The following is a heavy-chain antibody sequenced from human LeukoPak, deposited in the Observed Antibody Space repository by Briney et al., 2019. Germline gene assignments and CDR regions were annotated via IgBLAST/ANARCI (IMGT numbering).Heavy chain of an antibody. CDR2: ISDSGGRI. CDR3: AKVLIWTYGSGNYYKGAFDI. V-gene: IGHV3-23*01. D-gene: IGHD3-10*01. J-gene: IGHJ3*02. Sequence: LTGGSLRLSCAASGFTFNSYAMTWVRQAPGKGLEWVSLISDSGGRIYYADSVKGRFTISRDNSKNTLYLQMNSLRAEDTAVYYCAKVLIWTYGSGNYYKGAFDIWGQGTMVTVFS. CDR1: GFTFNSYA.